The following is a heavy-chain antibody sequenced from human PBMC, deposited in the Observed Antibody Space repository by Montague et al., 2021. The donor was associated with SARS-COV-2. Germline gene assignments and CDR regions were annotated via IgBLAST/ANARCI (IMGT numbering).Heavy chain of an antibody. CDR2: IYYSGST. D-gene: IGHD5-12*01. CDR1: GDSISTSQYY. V-gene: IGHV4-39*01. Sequence: SETLSLTCTVSGDSISTSQYYWGWIRQPPGKGLEWIETIYYSGSTYYNPSLKSRVTISEDTSKNQFSLRLSSVTAADTAVYYCASLNIVARTDYYYGTDVWGRGTTVTVPS. CDR3: ASLNIVARTDYYYGTDV. J-gene: IGHJ6*02.